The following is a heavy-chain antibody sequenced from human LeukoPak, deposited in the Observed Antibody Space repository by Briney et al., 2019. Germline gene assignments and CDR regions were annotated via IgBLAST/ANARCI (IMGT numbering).Heavy chain of an antibody. CDR1: GFTVSSNY. CDR3: ARAGGYYFDY. D-gene: IGHD3-16*01. Sequence: GGSLRLSCAASGFTVSSNYMNWVRQAPGKGLEWVSVIYSGGTTYYADSVKGRFSISRDNSKNTLWLQMNSLRAEDTVVYYCARAGGYYFDYWGQGTLVTVSS. V-gene: IGHV3-53*01. CDR2: IYSGGTT. J-gene: IGHJ4*02.